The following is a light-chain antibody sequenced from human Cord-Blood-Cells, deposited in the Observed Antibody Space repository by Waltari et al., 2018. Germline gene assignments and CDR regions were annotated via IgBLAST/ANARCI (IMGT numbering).Light chain of an antibody. V-gene: IGLV2-14*01. Sequence: QSALTQPASVSGSPGQSITISCTGTSSDVGGYNYVSWYQQHPGKAPKLMIYDVSNRPSGVPNRVACSKSGNTASLTISGLQAEDEADYYCSSYTSSSTWVFGGGTKLTVL. J-gene: IGLJ3*02. CDR2: DVS. CDR1: SSDVGGYNY. CDR3: SSYTSSSTWV.